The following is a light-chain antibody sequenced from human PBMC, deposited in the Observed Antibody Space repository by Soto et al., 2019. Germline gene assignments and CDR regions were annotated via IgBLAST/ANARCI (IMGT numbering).Light chain of an antibody. CDR3: QQYSNWPPWT. CDR2: RAS. CDR1: QSLGGN. J-gene: IGKJ1*01. V-gene: IGKV3-15*01. Sequence: IVMTQSPATLAVSPGDTATLSCRASQSLGGNLAWYQQKPGQAPRLLIFRASTRAPGVPARFSASGSGTEFTLTISGLQSEDFAVYFCQQYSNWPPWTFGPGTKVEIK.